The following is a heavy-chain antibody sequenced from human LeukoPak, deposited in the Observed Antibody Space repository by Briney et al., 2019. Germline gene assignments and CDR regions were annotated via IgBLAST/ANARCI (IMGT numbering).Heavy chain of an antibody. D-gene: IGHD4-17*01. CDR2: IGTAGDT. CDR1: GFTFSSYD. Sequence: GGSLRLSCAASGFTFSSYDMHWVRQATGKGLEWVSAIGTAGDTYYPGSVKGRFTISRENAKNSLYLQMNSLRAEDTAMYYCARGSDDYGDYGSDYWGQGTLVTVSS. CDR3: ARGSDDYGDYGSDY. V-gene: IGHV3-13*01. J-gene: IGHJ4*02.